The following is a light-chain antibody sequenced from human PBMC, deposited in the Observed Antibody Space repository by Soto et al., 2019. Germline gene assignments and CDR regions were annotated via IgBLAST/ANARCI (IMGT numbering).Light chain of an antibody. Sequence: QSVLTQPPSASGTPGQRVTISCSGSISNIGINTVNWYQQIPGTAPKLLIYNNNQRPSGVPDRFSGSKSGTSASLAIGGLQSEDEAEYYCAAWDDSLNGVVFGGGTQLTVL. V-gene: IGLV1-44*01. J-gene: IGLJ2*01. CDR1: ISNIGINT. CDR3: AAWDDSLNGVV. CDR2: NNN.